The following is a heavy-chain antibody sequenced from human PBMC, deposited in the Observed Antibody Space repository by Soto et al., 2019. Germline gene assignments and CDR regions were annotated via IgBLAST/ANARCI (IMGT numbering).Heavy chain of an antibody. CDR2: ISSSGGST. D-gene: IGHD6-6*01. CDR3: AKDLTRGWSSSSDY. V-gene: IGHV3-23*01. J-gene: IGHJ4*02. Sequence: EVQLLESGGGLVQPGGSLRLSCAASGFTFSSYAMSWVRQAPGKGLEWVSAISSSGGSTYYADSVKGRFTISRDNSKNTLYLQMNSLRAEDTAVYYCAKDLTRGWSSSSDYWGQGTLVTVSS. CDR1: GFTFSSYA.